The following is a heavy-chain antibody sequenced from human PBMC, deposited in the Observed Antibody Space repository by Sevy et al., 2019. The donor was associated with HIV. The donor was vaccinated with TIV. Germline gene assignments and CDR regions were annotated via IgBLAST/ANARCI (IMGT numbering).Heavy chain of an antibody. CDR2: ISGFNGNT. J-gene: IGHJ6*02. D-gene: IGHD3-22*01. V-gene: IGHV1-18*01. CDR1: NYNFFAYG. CDR3: AREVVTPGPDYGMDV. Sequence: ASVKVSCKASNYNFFAYGFAWVRQAPGQGLEWMGWISGFNGNTNYAQKHRGRVTLTTDSSTSTAYMELRSLTSDDTAVYYCAREVVTPGPDYGMDVWGPGTTVTVSS.